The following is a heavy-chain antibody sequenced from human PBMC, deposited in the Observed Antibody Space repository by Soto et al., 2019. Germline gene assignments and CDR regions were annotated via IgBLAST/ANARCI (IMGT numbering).Heavy chain of an antibody. Sequence: SETLSLTCAVSGGSISSNNWWSGVRQAPGKGLEWIGEIYHSGRTSYNPSLRSRVTMSVDKSKNQFSLIVTSVTAADTAVYYCTKDGSGHPYYSDNWGPGTLVTVSS. J-gene: IGHJ4*02. D-gene: IGHD3-3*01. CDR3: TKDGSGHPYYSDN. CDR1: GGSISSNNW. CDR2: IYHSGRT. V-gene: IGHV4-4*02.